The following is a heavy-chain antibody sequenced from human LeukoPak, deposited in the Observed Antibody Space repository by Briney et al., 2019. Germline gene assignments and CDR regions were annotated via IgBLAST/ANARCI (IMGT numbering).Heavy chain of an antibody. CDR1: GFIFSGYW. Sequence: PGGSLRLSCAASGFIFSGYWMSWVRQAPGKGLEWVANIKQDGSEKYYVDSVKGRFTISRDNAKSSLYLQLNSLRAEDTAVYYCARGSGYGVIVDYWGQGTLVTASS. V-gene: IGHV3-7*01. J-gene: IGHJ4*02. D-gene: IGHD6-25*01. CDR3: ARGSGYGVIVDY. CDR2: IKQDGSEK.